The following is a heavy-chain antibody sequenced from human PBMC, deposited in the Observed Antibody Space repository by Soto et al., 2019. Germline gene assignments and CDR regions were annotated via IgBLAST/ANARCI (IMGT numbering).Heavy chain of an antibody. V-gene: IGHV4-59*01. CDR1: GDSISSYY. CDR2: IYYSGIT. D-gene: IGHD1-1*01. J-gene: IGHJ4*02. CDR3: ARGTGRSGMAH. Sequence: SETLSLTCTVSGDSISSYYWSWIRQSPGKGLEWTGQIYYSGITNYNPSLKSRVTISVDTSQNQFSLKLSSVTAADTAVYYCARGTGRSGMAHWGQGTLVTVSS.